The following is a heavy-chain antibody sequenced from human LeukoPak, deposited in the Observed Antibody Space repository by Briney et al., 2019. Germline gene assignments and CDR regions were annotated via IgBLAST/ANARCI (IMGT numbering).Heavy chain of an antibody. J-gene: IGHJ4*02. Sequence: GGSLRLSCAASGFTFSNYAMHWVRQAPGKGLEWVAVISYDGSNKYYADSVKGRFTISRDNSKNTLYLQMNSLRAEDTAIYYCAKPGDTSQYFFDCWGQGTLVTVSS. D-gene: IGHD2-21*01. CDR1: GFTFSNYA. V-gene: IGHV3-30-3*01. CDR3: AKPGDTSQYFFDC. CDR2: ISYDGSNK.